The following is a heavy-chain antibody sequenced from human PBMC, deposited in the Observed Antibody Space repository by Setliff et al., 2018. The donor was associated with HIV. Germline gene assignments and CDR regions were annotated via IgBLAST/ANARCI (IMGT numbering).Heavy chain of an antibody. CDR1: GGSISSSSYY. D-gene: IGHD6-13*01. CDR2: IYYSGST. Sequence: SETLSLTCTVSGGSISSSSYYWGWLRQPPGKGLEWIGIIYYSGSTYYNPSLKSRVTISVDTSKNQFSLKLSSVTAADTAVYYCARRIAAAGDDFDIWGQGTMVTVSS. CDR3: ARRIAAAGDDFDI. J-gene: IGHJ3*02. V-gene: IGHV4-39*01.